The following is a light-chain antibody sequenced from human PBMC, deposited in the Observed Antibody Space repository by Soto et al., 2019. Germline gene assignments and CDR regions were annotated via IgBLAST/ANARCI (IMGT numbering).Light chain of an antibody. Sequence: DIQMTQSPSSLSASVGDRVTITCRASQGISNFLAWYQRKPGKVPKRLISAASTLQSGVPSRFSGSGSGTDFTLTITSLQPEDVATYYCQKYSSVITFGQGTRLEIK. CDR2: AAS. J-gene: IGKJ5*01. CDR1: QGISNF. V-gene: IGKV1-27*01. CDR3: QKYSSVIT.